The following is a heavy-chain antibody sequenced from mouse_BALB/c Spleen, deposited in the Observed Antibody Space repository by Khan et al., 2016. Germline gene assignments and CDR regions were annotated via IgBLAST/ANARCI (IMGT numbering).Heavy chain of an antibody. J-gene: IGHJ1*01. V-gene: IGHV3-1*02. D-gene: IGHD1-1*01. Sequence: EVQLQESGPDLVKPSQSLSLTCTVTGYSISSGYSWHWIRQFPGNKLEWMGSIHYSGSTKYNPPLKSRISIPRDTSKNQFFLQLNSVTTEDTATYYCARAGDFYDSYWFCDVWGAGTTVTVSS. CDR3: ARAGDFYDSYWFCDV. CDR1: GYSISSGYS. CDR2: IHYSGST.